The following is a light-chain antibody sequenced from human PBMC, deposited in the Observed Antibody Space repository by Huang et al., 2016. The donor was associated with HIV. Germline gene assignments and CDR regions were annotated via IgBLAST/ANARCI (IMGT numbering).Light chain of an antibody. CDR1: QSVSSNY. J-gene: IGKJ3*01. V-gene: IGKV3-20*01. Sequence: EIVLTQSPGTLSLSPGERATLSCRASQSVSSNYLAWYLQKPGKAPTLRIYGASSRATDIPDRFSGSGSGTDFTLTISRLEPEDFAVYYCHQYGSPPFTFGPGTKVDIK. CDR2: GAS. CDR3: HQYGSPPFT.